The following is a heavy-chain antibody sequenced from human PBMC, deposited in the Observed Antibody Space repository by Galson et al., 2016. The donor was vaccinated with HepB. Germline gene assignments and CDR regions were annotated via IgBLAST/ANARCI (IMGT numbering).Heavy chain of an antibody. D-gene: IGHD1-14*01. CDR1: GFSLSTAGMG. Sequence: PALVKPTQTLTLTCTFSGFSLSTAGMGVGWIRQPPGKALEWLALIYWDDDVRYSPSLKNRLTITKGTSENQVVLTMTNMNPVGTATYYCAHHREWFDFWGQGNLVIVSS. CDR3: AHHREWFDF. V-gene: IGHV2-5*08. J-gene: IGHJ5*01. CDR2: IYWDDDV.